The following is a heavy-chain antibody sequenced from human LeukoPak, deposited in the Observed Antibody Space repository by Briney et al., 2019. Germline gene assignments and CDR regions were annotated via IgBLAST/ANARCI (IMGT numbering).Heavy chain of an antibody. Sequence: SETLSLTCTVSGGSISHYYWSWIRQPPGKGLEWIGYIYYSGTTNYNPSLKSRVTISVDTSKNQSSLKLNSVTAADTAVYYCAREDPRTKVPEGMDVWGQGTTVTVSS. V-gene: IGHV4-59*01. CDR3: AREDPRTKVPEGMDV. D-gene: IGHD4/OR15-4a*01. CDR1: GGSISHYY. CDR2: IYYSGTT. J-gene: IGHJ6*02.